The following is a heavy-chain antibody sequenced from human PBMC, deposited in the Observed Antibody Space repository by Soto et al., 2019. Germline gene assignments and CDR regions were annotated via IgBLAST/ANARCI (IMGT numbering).Heavy chain of an antibody. CDR1: GGSFSGYY. CDR3: ARGWSGPTKLDY. V-gene: IGHV4-34*01. D-gene: IGHD1-1*01. Sequence: SETLSLTCAVYGGSFSGYYWSWIRQPPGKGLEWIGEINHSGSTNYNPSLKSRVTISVDTSKNQFSLKLSSVTAADTAVYYCARGWSGPTKLDYWGQGTLVTVPQ. CDR2: INHSGST. J-gene: IGHJ4*02.